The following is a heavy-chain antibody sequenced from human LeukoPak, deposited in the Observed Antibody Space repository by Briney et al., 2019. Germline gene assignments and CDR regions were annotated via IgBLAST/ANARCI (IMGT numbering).Heavy chain of an antibody. Sequence: SETLSLTCAVSGGSISSSNWWSWVRQPPRKGLEWIGEIYHSGSTNYNPSLKSRVTISVDKSKNQFSLKLSSVTAADTAVYYCARSYGSSYARRPDYWGQGTLVTVSS. CDR3: ARSYGSSYARRPDY. D-gene: IGHD6-13*01. J-gene: IGHJ4*02. V-gene: IGHV4-4*02. CDR1: GGSISSSNW. CDR2: IYHSGST.